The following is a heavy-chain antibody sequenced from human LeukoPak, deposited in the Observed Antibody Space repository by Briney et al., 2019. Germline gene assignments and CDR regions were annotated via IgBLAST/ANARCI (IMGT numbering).Heavy chain of an antibody. CDR3: ARGKITMIVDGSFDY. CDR1: GYTFTSYG. D-gene: IGHD3-22*01. CDR2: ISAYNGNT. V-gene: IGHV1-18*01. J-gene: IGHJ4*02. Sequence: ASVKVSCKASGYTFTSYGISWVRQGPGQGLEWMGWISAYNGNTNYAQKPQGRVTMTTDTSTSTAYMELRSLRSDDTAVYYCARGKITMIVDGSFDYWGQGTLVTVSS.